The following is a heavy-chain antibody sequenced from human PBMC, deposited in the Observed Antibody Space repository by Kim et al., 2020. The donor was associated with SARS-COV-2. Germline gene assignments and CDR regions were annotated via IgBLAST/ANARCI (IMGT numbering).Heavy chain of an antibody. Sequence: GGSLRLSCAASGFTFSSYSMNWVRQAPGKGLEWVSYISSSSSTLYYADSVKGRFTISRDNAKNSLYLQMNSLRAEDTAVYYCARDPGAVAFDYWGQGTLVTVSS. CDR2: ISSSSSTL. CDR3: ARDPGAVAFDY. J-gene: IGHJ4*02. V-gene: IGHV3-48*01. D-gene: IGHD6-19*01. CDR1: GFTFSSYS.